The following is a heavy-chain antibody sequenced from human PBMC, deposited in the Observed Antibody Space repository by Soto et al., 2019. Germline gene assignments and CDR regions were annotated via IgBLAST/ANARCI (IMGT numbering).Heavy chain of an antibody. CDR2: ISSSSSYI. CDR3: ASFSSWYVDY. D-gene: IGHD6-13*01. CDR1: GFTFSSYS. Sequence: GGSLRLSCAASGFTFSSYSMNWVRQAPGKGLEWVSSISSSSSYIYYADSVKGRFTISRDNAKNSLYLQMNSLRAEDTAVYYCASFSSWYVDYWGQGTLVTVSS. V-gene: IGHV3-21*01. J-gene: IGHJ4*02.